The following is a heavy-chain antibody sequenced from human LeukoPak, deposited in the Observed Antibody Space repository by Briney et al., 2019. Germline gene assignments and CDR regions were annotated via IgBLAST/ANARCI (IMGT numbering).Heavy chain of an antibody. CDR3: ARSYSSSSEGDWFDP. V-gene: IGHV3-74*01. CDR1: GFTLSSYW. J-gene: IGHJ5*02. Sequence: GGSLRLSCAASGFTLSSYWMHWVRQAPGKGLVWVSRINSDGSNTNYADSVKGRFTISRDNAKNTLYLQMNSLRAEDTAVYYCARSYSSSSEGDWFDPWGQGTLVTVSS. D-gene: IGHD6-6*01. CDR2: INSDGSNT.